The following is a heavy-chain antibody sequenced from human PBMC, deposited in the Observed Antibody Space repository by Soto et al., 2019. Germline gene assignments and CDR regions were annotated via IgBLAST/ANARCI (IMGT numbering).Heavy chain of an antibody. J-gene: IGHJ6*02. CDR2: IIPISDTA. CDR3: ARHDCISSSCYYYYYYGMDV. CDR1: GGTFSSYA. V-gene: IGHV1-69*12. D-gene: IGHD2-2*01. Sequence: QVQLVQSGAEVKKPGSSVKVSCKASGGTFSSYAISWVRQAPGQGLEWMGGIIPISDTANYAQKFQGRVTITADESTSTAYMELSSLRSEDTAVYYCARHDCISSSCYYYYYYGMDVWGQGTTVTVSS.